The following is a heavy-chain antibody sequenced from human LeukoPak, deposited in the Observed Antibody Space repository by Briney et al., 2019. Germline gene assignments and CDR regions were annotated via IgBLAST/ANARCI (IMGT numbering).Heavy chain of an antibody. J-gene: IGHJ4*02. CDR3: AKDSDYYGPYYFDY. D-gene: IGHD3-10*01. CDR2: ISWNSGSI. CDR1: GFTFDDYA. Sequence: GRSLRLSCAASGFTFDDYAMHWVRQAPGKGLEWVSGISWNSGSIGYADSVKGRFTISRDNAKNSLYLQMNSLRAEDTALYYCAKDSDYYGPYYFDYWGQGTLVTVSS. V-gene: IGHV3-9*01.